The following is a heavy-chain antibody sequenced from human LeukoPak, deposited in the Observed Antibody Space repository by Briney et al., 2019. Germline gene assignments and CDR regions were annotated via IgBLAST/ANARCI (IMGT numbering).Heavy chain of an antibody. CDR1: GFTFSSYS. D-gene: IGHD5-18*01. V-gene: IGHV3-21*01. CDR2: ISSSSSYI. CDR3: ARDAGGYSYGYSAFDI. J-gene: IGHJ3*02. Sequence: GGSLRLSCAASGFTFSSYSMNWVRQAPGKGLEWVSSISSSSSYIYYADSVKGRFTISRDNAKNSLYLQMNSLRAEDTAVYYCARDAGGYSYGYSAFDIWGQGTMVTVSS.